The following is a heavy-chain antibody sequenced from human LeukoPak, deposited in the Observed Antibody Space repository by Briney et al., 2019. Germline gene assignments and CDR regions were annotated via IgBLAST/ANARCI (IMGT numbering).Heavy chain of an antibody. V-gene: IGHV3-7*01. CDR1: GFTFSTYW. J-gene: IGHJ4*02. D-gene: IGHD3-16*02. CDR3: ARGYYDYVWGNYRLNGFDY. CDR2: IKEDGSEK. Sequence: GGSLRLSCAPSGFTFSTYWMNWVRQAQGKGLEWVANIKEDGSEKYYVDSVKGRFTISRDNAKNSLYLQMNSLRAEDTAVYYCARGYYDYVWGNYRLNGFDYWGQGTLVTVSS.